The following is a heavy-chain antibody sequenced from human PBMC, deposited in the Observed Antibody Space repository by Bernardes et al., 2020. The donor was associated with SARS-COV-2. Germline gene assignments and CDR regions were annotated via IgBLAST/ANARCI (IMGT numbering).Heavy chain of an antibody. D-gene: IGHD1-1*01. CDR1: GASVNTDNVY. CDR3: ALRHSTGARGWIDP. V-gene: IGHV4-61*01. Sequence: SETLSLTCSVSGASVNTDNVYLNWIRQPPGKGLEWIGCVYNSGNTNYSPSLKSRVTISADTSKTQFSLKLTSVTAADTAVYYCALRHSTGARGWIDPWGQGTLATVTS. CDR2: VYNSGNT. J-gene: IGHJ5*02.